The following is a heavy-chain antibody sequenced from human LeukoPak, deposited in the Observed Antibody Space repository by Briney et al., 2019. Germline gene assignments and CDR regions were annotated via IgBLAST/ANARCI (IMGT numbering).Heavy chain of an antibody. CDR2: IYYSGNT. D-gene: IGHD3-10*01. CDR1: GDSISSSCYY. CDR3: ARHGGGSGSYYKSPFDY. Sequence: AETLSLTCTVSGDSISSSCYYWGWIRQPPGKGLVWIVNIYYSGNTYYNPTLKSRAKISVDPSKSQFSLKLSSVTAADTAVYYCARHGGGSGSYYKSPFDYWGQGTLVTVSS. J-gene: IGHJ4*02. V-gene: IGHV4-39*01.